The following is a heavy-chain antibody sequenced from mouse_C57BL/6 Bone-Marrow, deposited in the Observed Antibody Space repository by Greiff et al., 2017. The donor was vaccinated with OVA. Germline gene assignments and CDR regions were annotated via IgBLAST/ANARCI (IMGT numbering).Heavy chain of an antibody. J-gene: IGHJ2*01. CDR2: IYPSDSET. D-gene: IGHD1-1*02. CDR1: GYTFTSYW. CDR3: ARSPYGDYFDY. Sequence: QVQLQQPGAELVRPGSSVKLSCKASGYTFTSYWMDWVKQRPGQGLEWIGNIYPSDSETHYSQKFKDKATLTVDKSSSTAYMQLSSLTSEDSAVYYCARSPYGDYFDYWGQGTTLTVSS. V-gene: IGHV1-61*01.